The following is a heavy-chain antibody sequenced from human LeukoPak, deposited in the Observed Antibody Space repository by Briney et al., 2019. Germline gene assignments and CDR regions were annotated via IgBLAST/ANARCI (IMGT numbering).Heavy chain of an antibody. D-gene: IGHD3-22*01. CDR2: VSGNGGGT. Sequence: VGSLRLSCAASGFTFTSYAMNWVRQAPGKALEWVSAVSGNGGGTYYADSVKGHFTISRDNSKNTVYLQMNSLRVEDTALYYCAKGVYYDNSGYYYFDSWGQGTLVTVSS. V-gene: IGHV3-23*01. CDR3: AKGVYYDNSGYYYFDS. J-gene: IGHJ4*02. CDR1: GFTFTSYA.